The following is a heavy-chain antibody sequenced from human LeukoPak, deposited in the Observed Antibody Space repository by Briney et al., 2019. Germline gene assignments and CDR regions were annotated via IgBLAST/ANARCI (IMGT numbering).Heavy chain of an antibody. CDR2: IYHTGST. CDR3: ARDRGTWNDDGFDY. D-gene: IGHD1-1*01. CDR1: GYSISSGYY. Sequence: SETLSLTCTVSGYSISSGYYWGWIRQPPGKWLEWIGSIYHTGSTYYNPSLKSRVTMSVDTSKNQFSLKLSSVTAADTAVYYCARDRGTWNDDGFDYWGQGTLVTVSS. J-gene: IGHJ4*02. V-gene: IGHV4-38-2*02.